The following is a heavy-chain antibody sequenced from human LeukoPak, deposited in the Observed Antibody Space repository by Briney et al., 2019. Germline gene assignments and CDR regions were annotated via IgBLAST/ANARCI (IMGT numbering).Heavy chain of an antibody. Sequence: SLRLSCAASGFTFGDYAMHWVRQAPGKGLGWVSGIRWNSGSIGYADSVKGRFTISRDNAKNSLYLQMNSLRAEDTALYYCAKDAGYYYDSSGSLVDYWGQGTLVTVSS. CDR2: IRWNSGSI. CDR3: AKDAGYYYDSSGSLVDY. D-gene: IGHD3-22*01. V-gene: IGHV3-9*01. CDR1: GFTFGDYA. J-gene: IGHJ4*02.